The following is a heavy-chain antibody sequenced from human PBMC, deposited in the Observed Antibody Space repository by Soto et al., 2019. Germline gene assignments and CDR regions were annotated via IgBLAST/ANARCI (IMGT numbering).Heavy chain of an antibody. CDR3: AKDRGVVVITSAQDY. CDR1: GFTFSSYA. D-gene: IGHD3-22*01. V-gene: IGHV3-23*01. CDR2: ISGSGGST. Sequence: EVQLLESGGGLVQPGGSLRLSCAASGFTFSSYAMSWVRQAPGKGLEWVSAISGSGGSTYYADSVKGRFTISRDNSKNTLYLQMNSLRAEDTVVYYCAKDRGVVVITSAQDYWGQGTLVTVSS. J-gene: IGHJ4*02.